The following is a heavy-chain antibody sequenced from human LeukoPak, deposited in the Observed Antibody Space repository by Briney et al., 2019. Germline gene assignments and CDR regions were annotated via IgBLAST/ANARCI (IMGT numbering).Heavy chain of an antibody. CDR1: GGSLSSYY. J-gene: IGHJ5*02. Sequence: SETLSLTCSVSGGSLSSYYWSWIRQSPGKQLEWIGDIHDSGSTNYNPSLNSRVTIFMDTSKNQFSLRLSSVTAADTAVYYCARDRAAGGLGYNWFDPWGQGARVTVSS. CDR3: ARDRAAGGLGYNWFDP. V-gene: IGHV4-59*01. CDR2: IHDSGST. D-gene: IGHD6-19*01.